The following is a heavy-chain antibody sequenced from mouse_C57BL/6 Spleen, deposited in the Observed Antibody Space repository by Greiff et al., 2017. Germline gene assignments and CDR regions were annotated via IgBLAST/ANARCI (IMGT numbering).Heavy chain of an antibody. V-gene: IGHV1-52*01. D-gene: IGHD1-1*01. J-gene: IGHJ2*01. CDR1: GYTFTSCW. Sequence: QVQLQQPGAELVRPGSSVKLSCKASGYTFTSCWMHWVKQRPIQGLEWIGNIDPSDSETHYNQKFKDKATLTVDKSSSTAYMQLSSLTSEDSAVYYGARAATVDYFDYGGQGTTLTVSS. CDR3: ARAATVDYFDY. CDR2: IDPSDSET.